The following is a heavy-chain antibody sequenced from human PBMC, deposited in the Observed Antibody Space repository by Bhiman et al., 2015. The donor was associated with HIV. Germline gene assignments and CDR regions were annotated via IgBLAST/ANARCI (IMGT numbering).Heavy chain of an antibody. CDR2: ISGSGGST. CDR3: AKREIAAAGTAYYFDY. CDR1: GFTFSSYA. D-gene: IGHD6-13*01. J-gene: IGHJ4*02. V-gene: IGHV3-23*01. Sequence: EVQLLESGGGLVQPGGSLRLSCAASGFTFSSYAMSWVRQAPGKGLEWVSAISGSGGSTYYADSVKGRFTISRDNSKNTLYLQMNSLRAEDTAVYYCAKREIAAAGTAYYFDYWGQGTLVTVSS.